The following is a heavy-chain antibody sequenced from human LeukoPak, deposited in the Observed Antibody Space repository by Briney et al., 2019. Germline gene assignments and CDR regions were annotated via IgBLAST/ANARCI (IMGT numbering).Heavy chain of an antibody. V-gene: IGHV3-23*01. CDR1: GFTFSSYA. Sequence: PGGSLRLSCAASGFTFSSYAMSWVRQAPGKGLEWVPAISGSGGSTYYADSVKGRFTISRDNSKNTLYLQMNSLRAEDTAVYYCARDIRHYYDSSGYDREDAFDIWGQGTMVTVSS. CDR2: ISGSGGST. D-gene: IGHD3-22*01. CDR3: ARDIRHYYDSSGYDREDAFDI. J-gene: IGHJ3*02.